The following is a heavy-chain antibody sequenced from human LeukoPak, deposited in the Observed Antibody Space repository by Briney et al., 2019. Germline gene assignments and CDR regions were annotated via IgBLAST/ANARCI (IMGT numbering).Heavy chain of an antibody. V-gene: IGHV3-7*01. J-gene: IGHJ4*02. CDR1: GFTFSSYW. D-gene: IGHD3-10*01. CDR3: VRDVGAVRGEVYFDY. Sequence: PGGSLRLSCAASGFTFSSYWMSWVRQAPGKGLEWVANIKQDGSEKYYVDSVKGRFTISRDNTKNWLYLDMNSLRAEDTAMYFCVRDVGAVRGEVYFDYWGQGALVTVSS. CDR2: IKQDGSEK.